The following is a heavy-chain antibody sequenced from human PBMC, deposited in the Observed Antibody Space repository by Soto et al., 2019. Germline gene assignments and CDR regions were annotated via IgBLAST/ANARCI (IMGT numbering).Heavy chain of an antibody. Sequence: EVLLEESGGDLVQPGGSLRLSCATSGFSVSNNYMTWVRQVPGKGLEWVSVIQDGGSITYADSVRDRFTISRDSSKNTVVLQMSSLRPEDTAVYFCARGEGSGSNALGQWGQGTLVTVSS. J-gene: IGHJ4*02. D-gene: IGHD3-10*01. CDR2: IQDGGSI. V-gene: IGHV3-66*01. CDR1: GFSVSNNY. CDR3: ARGEGSGSNALGQ.